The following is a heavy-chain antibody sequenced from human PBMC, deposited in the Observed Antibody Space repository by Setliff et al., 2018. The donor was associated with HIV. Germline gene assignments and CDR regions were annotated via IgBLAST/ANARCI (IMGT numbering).Heavy chain of an antibody. V-gene: IGHV1-2*02. CDR3: VTFSSGLGYHDIFDI. D-gene: IGHD3-22*01. Sequence: GASVKVSCKASGYTFTTHYIHWVRQAPGQGLQWMGWINTESGNTNFAQKFEGRVALTRDTSISTAYMDLRRLRSDDTAVYYCVTFSSGLGYHDIFDIWGQGTGVTVSS. J-gene: IGHJ3*02. CDR1: GYTFTTHY. CDR2: INTESGNT.